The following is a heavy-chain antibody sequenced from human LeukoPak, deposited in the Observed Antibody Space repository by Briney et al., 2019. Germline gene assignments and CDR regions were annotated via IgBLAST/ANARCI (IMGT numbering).Heavy chain of an antibody. Sequence: GGSLRLSCAASGFTVSSNYMSWVRQAPGKGLEWVSVIYSGGSSYYADSVKGRFTISRDNSKNTLYLQMNSLRAEDTAVYYCARDSSSGWYYYDYWGQGTLVTVSS. CDR2: IYSGGSS. CDR3: ARDSSSGWYYYDY. D-gene: IGHD6-19*01. CDR1: GFTVSSNY. V-gene: IGHV3-66*01. J-gene: IGHJ4*02.